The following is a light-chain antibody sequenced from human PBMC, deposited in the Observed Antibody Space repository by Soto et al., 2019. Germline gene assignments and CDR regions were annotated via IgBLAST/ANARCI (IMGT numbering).Light chain of an antibody. Sequence: EKVMTQSPAALSVSPGEGATLSCRASQSVNSNLAWYQRKPGQAPRLLLYGASTRATGIPARFSGSASGTEFTLTISSLQSEDSAVYYCQQYNDWPLTFGGGTKVEIK. CDR1: QSVNSN. CDR3: QQYNDWPLT. CDR2: GAS. J-gene: IGKJ4*01. V-gene: IGKV3-15*01.